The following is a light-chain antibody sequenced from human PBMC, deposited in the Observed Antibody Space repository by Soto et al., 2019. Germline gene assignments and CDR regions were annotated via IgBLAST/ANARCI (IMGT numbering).Light chain of an antibody. J-gene: IGLJ2*01. Sequence: QYVLTQPPSASGTPGQRVTISCSGTRSNIGSNSVNWYQQLPGTAPKLVIHSDNQRPSGVPDRFSGSKSGTSASLAISGLHSEDEADYYCAAWDGSLNGVVFGGGTKLTVL. CDR2: SDN. CDR1: RSNIGSNS. CDR3: AAWDGSLNGVV. V-gene: IGLV1-44*01.